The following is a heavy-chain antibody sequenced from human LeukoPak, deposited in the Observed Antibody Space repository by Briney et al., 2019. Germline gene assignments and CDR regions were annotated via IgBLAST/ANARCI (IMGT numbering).Heavy chain of an antibody. D-gene: IGHD1-26*01. CDR3: ARDAVGATSYYYYMDV. CDR2: IYTSGST. Sequence: SETVSLTCTVSGGSFRRYYWRWIRQPAGKGLEWIGRIYTSGSTNYNPSLKSRVTISVDKSKNQFSLKLSSVTAADTAVYYCARDAVGATSYYYYMDVWGKGTTVTGSS. CDR1: GGSFRRYY. J-gene: IGHJ6*03. V-gene: IGHV4-4*07.